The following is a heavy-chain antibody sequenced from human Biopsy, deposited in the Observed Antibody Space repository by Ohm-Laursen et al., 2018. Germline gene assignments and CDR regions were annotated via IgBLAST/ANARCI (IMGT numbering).Heavy chain of an antibody. Sequence: ESSVKVSCKASGGTSSNFAINWVRQAPGQGLEWLGGNIPILGTGNYAQKFQDRVTVAADTSTSTATMELRSLRSDDTAVYYCATKLTGYFHHWGQGTLVIVSS. CDR3: ATKLTGYFHH. CDR1: GGTSSNFA. D-gene: IGHD3-9*01. V-gene: IGHV1-69*06. CDR2: NIPILGTG. J-gene: IGHJ1*01.